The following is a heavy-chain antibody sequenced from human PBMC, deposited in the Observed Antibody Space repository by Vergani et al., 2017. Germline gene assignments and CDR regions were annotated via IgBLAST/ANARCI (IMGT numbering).Heavy chain of an antibody. CDR2: ISGSGGST. CDR1: GFTFSSYA. J-gene: IGHJ6*04. V-gene: IGHV3-23*01. Sequence: EVQLLESGGGLVQPGGSLRLSCAASGFTFSSYAMSWVRQAPGKGLEWVSAISGSGGSTYYADSVKGRFTISRDNSKNTLYLQMNSLRAEDTAVYYCAKANPRNSGYDYLYYYHAMDVWCEGTTVTVSS. CDR3: AKANPRNSGYDYLYYYHAMDV. D-gene: IGHD5-12*01.